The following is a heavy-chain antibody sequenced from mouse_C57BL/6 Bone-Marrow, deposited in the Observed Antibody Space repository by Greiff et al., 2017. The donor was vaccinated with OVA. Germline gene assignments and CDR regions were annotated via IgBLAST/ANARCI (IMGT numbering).Heavy chain of an antibody. CDR3: ARWDFGDAIDY. J-gene: IGHJ4*01. V-gene: IGHV1-39*01. D-gene: IGHD4-1*01. CDR1: GYSFTNYN. Sequence: EVKLTESGPELVKPGASVKISCKASGYSFTNYNMNWVKQSNGKSLEWIGVINPNYGTTSYHQKFKGKATFTVDQSSSTTYMQLNSLTAEDSAVYYCARWDFGDAIDYWGKGTSVTGYS. CDR2: INPNYGTT.